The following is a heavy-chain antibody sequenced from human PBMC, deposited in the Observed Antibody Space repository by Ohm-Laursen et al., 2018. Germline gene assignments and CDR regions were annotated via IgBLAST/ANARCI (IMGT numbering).Heavy chain of an antibody. J-gene: IGHJ4*02. CDR3: ARDPPEDSSWYADY. V-gene: IGHV3-9*01. CDR2: ISWNSGSI. CDR1: GFTFDDYA. Sequence: SLRLSCTASGFTFDDYAMHWVRQVPGKGLEWASGISWNSGSIGYADSVKGRFTISKDNANNSVYLQMNSLRAEDTAVYYCARDPPEDSSWYADYWGQGTLVTVSP. D-gene: IGHD6-13*01.